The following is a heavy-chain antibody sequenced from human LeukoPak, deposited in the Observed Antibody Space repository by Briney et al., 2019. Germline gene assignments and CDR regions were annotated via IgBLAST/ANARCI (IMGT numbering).Heavy chain of an antibody. CDR2: SYYSGST. J-gene: IGHJ3*02. CDR3: ARGPTVTGDAFDI. Sequence: MSSETLSLTCTVSGGSISSYYWSWIRQPPGKGLEWIGYSYYSGSTYYNPSLKSRVTISVDTSKNQFSLKLSSVAAADTAVYYCARGPTVTGDAFDIWGQGTMVTVSS. CDR1: GGSISSYY. V-gene: IGHV4-59*01. D-gene: IGHD4-17*01.